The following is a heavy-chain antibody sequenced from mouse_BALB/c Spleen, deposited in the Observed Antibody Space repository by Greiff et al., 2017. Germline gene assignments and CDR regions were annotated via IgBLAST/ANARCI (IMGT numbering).Heavy chain of an antibody. CDR3: ASLYGYDDFYAMDY. V-gene: IGHV3-2*02. CDR1: GYSITSDYA. D-gene: IGHD2-2*01. J-gene: IGHJ4*01. CDR2: ISYSGST. Sequence: DVKLQESGPGLVKPSQSLSLTCTVTGYSITSDYAWNWIRQFPGNKLEWMGYISYSGSTSYNPSLKSRISITRDTSKNQFFLQLNSVTTEDTATYYCASLYGYDDFYAMDYWGQGTSVTVSS.